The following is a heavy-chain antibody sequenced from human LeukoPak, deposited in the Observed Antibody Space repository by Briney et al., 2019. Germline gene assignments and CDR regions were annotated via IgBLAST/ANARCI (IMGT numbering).Heavy chain of an antibody. D-gene: IGHD3-9*01. Sequence: SQTLSLTCAISGDSVSSNSAAWNWIRQSPSRGLEWLGRTYYRSKWYNDYAVSVKSRITINPDTSKNQFSLQLNSVTPEDTAVYYCAKLAVWGQDWKNNYDILTGYLVGLSLSEYYFDYWGQGTLVTVSS. CDR1: GDSVSSNSAA. J-gene: IGHJ4*02. CDR3: AKLAVWGQDWKNNYDILTGYLVGLSLSEYYFDY. CDR2: TYYRSKWYN. V-gene: IGHV6-1*01.